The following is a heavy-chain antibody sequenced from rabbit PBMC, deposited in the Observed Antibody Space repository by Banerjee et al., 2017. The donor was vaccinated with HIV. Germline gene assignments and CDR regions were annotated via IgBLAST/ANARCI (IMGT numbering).Heavy chain of an antibody. V-gene: IGHV1S45*01. J-gene: IGHJ4*01. D-gene: IGHD4-1*01. Sequence: QEQLEESGGGLVQPGGSLTLSCKASGFDFSSYYMSWVRQAPGKGLEWIACINTISGDTVYATWAKGRFTISKASWTTVTLQMTSLTAADTASYFCARDLAGVIGRNFNFWGPGTLVTVS. CDR3: ARDLAGVIGRNFNF. CDR2: INTISGDT. CDR1: GFDFSSYYM.